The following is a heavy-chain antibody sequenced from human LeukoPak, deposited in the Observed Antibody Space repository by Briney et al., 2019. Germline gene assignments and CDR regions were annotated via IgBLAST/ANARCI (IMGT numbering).Heavy chain of an antibody. D-gene: IGHD6-6*01. CDR3: ARGYSSSRRFDP. CDR2: ISSSSSYI. J-gene: IGHJ5*02. V-gene: IGHV3-21*01. Sequence: PGGSLRLSCAASGFTFSSYSMNWVRQAPGKGLEWVSSISSSSSYIYYADSVKGRFTISRDNAKNSLYLQMNSLRAADTAVYYCARGYSSSRRFDPWGQGTLVTVSS. CDR1: GFTFSSYS.